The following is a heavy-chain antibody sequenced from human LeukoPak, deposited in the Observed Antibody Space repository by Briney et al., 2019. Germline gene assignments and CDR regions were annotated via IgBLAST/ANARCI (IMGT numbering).Heavy chain of an antibody. J-gene: IGHJ4*02. Sequence: GESLKISFKGSGYSFTSYWIGWVRQMPGKGLEWMGIMSPRDSDTRYSPSFQRQVTISADKSISTAYLQWSSLKASDTAMYYCARIGPYIAAAGTKMYYFDYWGQGTLVTVSS. CDR2: MSPRDSDT. D-gene: IGHD6-13*01. CDR3: ARIGPYIAAAGTKMYYFDY. V-gene: IGHV5-51*01. CDR1: GYSFTSYW.